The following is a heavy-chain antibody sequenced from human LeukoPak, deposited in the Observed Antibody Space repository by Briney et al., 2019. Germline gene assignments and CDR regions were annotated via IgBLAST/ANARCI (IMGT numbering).Heavy chain of an antibody. D-gene: IGHD3-10*01. Sequence: SETLSLTCAGYGVSFSGYYWSWLRQPPGKGLEGIGEINHSGSTNYNPSLKSRVTISVDTSKNQFSLKLSSVTAADTAVYYCARRANYYGSGSYLGYWGQGTLVTVSS. V-gene: IGHV4-34*01. CDR3: ARRANYYGSGSYLGY. CDR1: GVSFSGYY. J-gene: IGHJ4*02. CDR2: INHSGST.